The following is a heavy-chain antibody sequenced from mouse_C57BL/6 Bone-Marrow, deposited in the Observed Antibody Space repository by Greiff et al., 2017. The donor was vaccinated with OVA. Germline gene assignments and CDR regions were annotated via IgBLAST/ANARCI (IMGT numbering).Heavy chain of an antibody. J-gene: IGHJ2*01. V-gene: IGHV1-7*01. CDR2: INPSSGYT. D-gene: IGHD2-4*01. CDR3: ARSPTQYDYDVEFDY. CDR1: GYTFTSYW. Sequence: QVQLQQSGAELAKPGASVKLSCKASGYTFTSYWMHWVKQRPGQGLEWIGYINPSSGYTKYNQKFKDKATLTADKSSSTAYMQLSSLTYEDSAVYHCARSPTQYDYDVEFDYWGQGTTLTVSS.